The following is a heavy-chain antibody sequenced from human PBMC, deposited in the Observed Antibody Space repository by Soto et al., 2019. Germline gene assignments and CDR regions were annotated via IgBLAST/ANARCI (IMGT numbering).Heavy chain of an antibody. V-gene: IGHV3-23*01. CDR2: ISGSGFST. CDR1: GFTFNTYA. D-gene: IGHD3-16*01. Sequence: GGSLRLSCAASGFTFNTYAMSWGRQAPGQGLEWVSAISGSGFSTYYADSVKGRFSISSDSSKNTLFLQMNSLRADDTAVYFCATFTFGRPFDTWGQGTMVTVSS. CDR3: ATFTFGRPFDT. J-gene: IGHJ3*02.